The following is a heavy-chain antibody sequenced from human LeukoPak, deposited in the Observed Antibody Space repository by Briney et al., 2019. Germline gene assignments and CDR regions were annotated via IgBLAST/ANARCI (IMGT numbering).Heavy chain of an antibody. CDR3: ARHKFGGVAGTTLLSGFDA. Sequence: AEPLSLTCTVSGGAISSYYRSWIRQPAGKGLEWIGSIYASGRTNSIASLKSRVIISVDTSKNQFSLKLSSVTAADTAVYYCARHKFGGVAGTTLLSGFDAWGQGTLVTVSS. CDR1: GGAISSYY. D-gene: IGHD6-19*01. J-gene: IGHJ5*02. CDR2: IYASGRT. V-gene: IGHV4-4*09.